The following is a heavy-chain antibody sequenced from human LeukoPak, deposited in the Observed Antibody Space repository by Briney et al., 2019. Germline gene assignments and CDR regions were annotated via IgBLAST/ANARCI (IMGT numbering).Heavy chain of an antibody. V-gene: IGHV3-48*04. CDR1: GFSFGSHW. CDR2: INSSGSTI. J-gene: IGHJ6*04. D-gene: IGHD3-10*02. Sequence: RGGSLRPSCALSGFSFGSHWIHWVRQAAGEGLGWVSYINSSGSTIYYADPVRGRFTIARDNAKNSLYLQMNSLGAEDTAVYYCAELGITVIGGVWGKGTTVTISS. CDR3: AELGITVIGGV.